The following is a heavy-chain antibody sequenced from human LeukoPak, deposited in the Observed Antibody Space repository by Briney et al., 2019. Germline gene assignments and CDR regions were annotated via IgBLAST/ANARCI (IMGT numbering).Heavy chain of an antibody. D-gene: IGHD2-15*01. J-gene: IGHJ4*02. CDR3: ARNLGFYTFDS. CDR2: INGDGTTS. Sequence: GGSLRLFCSVCGFTFSNFWMDCLRHAPGKGLVWVSTINGDGTTSGGADSVKGRFTISRDNAKNTLYLQMNSLRAEDTAMYYCARNLGFYTFDSWGQGALVTVSS. CDR1: GFTFSNFW. V-gene: IGHV3-74*01.